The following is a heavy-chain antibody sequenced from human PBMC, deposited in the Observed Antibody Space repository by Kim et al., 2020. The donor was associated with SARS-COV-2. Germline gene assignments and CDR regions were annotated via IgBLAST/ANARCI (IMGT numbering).Heavy chain of an antibody. V-gene: IGHV4-34*01. CDR2: INHSGST. J-gene: IGHJ3*02. Sequence: SETLSLTCAVYGGSFSGYYWSWIRQPPGKGLEWIGEINHSGSTNYNPSLKSRVTISVDTSKNQFSLKLSSVTAADTAVYYCARGPGYSSGWYRAFDIWGQGTMVTVSS. CDR1: GGSFSGYY. D-gene: IGHD6-19*01. CDR3: ARGPGYSSGWYRAFDI.